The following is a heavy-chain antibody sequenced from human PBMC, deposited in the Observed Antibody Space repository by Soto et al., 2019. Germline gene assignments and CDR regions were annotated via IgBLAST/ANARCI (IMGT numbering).Heavy chain of an antibody. CDR1: GFTFTNAW. CDR3: TSLIWFGGYYFEY. J-gene: IGHJ4*02. Sequence: PGASLTLSCPAAGFTFTNAWMSWPRQPPGKGLEWVGRIKRKTDSGTTDYAAPVKDRFTISRDDSKNTLYLQMNSLKTGDAAVYYCTSLIWFGGYYFEYWGQRTLCTVSS. CDR2: IKRKTDSGTT. D-gene: IGHD3-10*01. V-gene: IGHV3-15*01.